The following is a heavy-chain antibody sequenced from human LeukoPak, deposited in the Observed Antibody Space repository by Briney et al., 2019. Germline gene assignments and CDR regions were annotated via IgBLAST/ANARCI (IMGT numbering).Heavy chain of an antibody. J-gene: IGHJ6*02. CDR3: ARPHSGTYYYGSGSYSGYYGMDV. CDR1: GGTFSSYA. Sequence: GASVKVSCKASGGTFSSYAISWVRQAPGQGLEWVGGIIPIFGTANYAQKFQGRVTITADESTSTAYMELSSLRSEDTAVYYCARPHSGTYYYGSGSYSGYYGMDVWGQGTTVTVSS. CDR2: IIPIFGTA. D-gene: IGHD3-10*01. V-gene: IGHV1-69*13.